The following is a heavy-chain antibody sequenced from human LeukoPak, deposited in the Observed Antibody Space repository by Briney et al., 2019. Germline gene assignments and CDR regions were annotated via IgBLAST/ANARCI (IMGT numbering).Heavy chain of an antibody. D-gene: IGHD3-22*01. V-gene: IGHV3-53*01. Sequence: GGSLRLSCAASGFNFSNNYMSWVRQAPGKGLEWVSGVYSGGSTSYPDSVKGRLTISRDNAKNTLYLQMNSLRAEDTAVYFCARDYYESSGYYYFDYWGQGTLVTVSS. CDR2: VYSGGST. J-gene: IGHJ4*02. CDR3: ARDYYESSGYYYFDY. CDR1: GFNFSNNY.